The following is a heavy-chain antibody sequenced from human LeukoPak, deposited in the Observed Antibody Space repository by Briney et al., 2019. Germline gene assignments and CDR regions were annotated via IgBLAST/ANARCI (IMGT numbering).Heavy chain of an antibody. J-gene: IGHJ4*02. CDR1: GGSFTGYY. CDR2: INHSRSN. Sequence: PPETLSLTCAVYGGSFTGYYWGWIRQPPGKGLEWIGEINHSRSNNYDPPLKSRVTITVDTSKNQFSQMLSSVTAADAAVYYCARGGYCSGVSCDFDYWGQGTLVTVSS. D-gene: IGHD2-15*01. CDR3: ARGGYCSGVSCDFDY. V-gene: IGHV4-34*01.